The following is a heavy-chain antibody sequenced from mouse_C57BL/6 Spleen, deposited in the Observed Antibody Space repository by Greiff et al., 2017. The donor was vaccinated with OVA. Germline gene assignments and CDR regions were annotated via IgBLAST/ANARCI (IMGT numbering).Heavy chain of an antibody. V-gene: IGHV1-15*01. D-gene: IGHD1-1*01. J-gene: IGHJ1*03. CDR3: TRGYYYGSSYGYFDV. CDR2: IDPETGGT. CDR1: GYTFTDYE. Sequence: QVQLKQSGAELVRPGASVTLSCKASGYTFTDYEMHWVKQTPVHGLEWIGAIDPETGGTAYNQKFKGKAILTADKSSSTAYMELRSLTSEDSAVYYGTRGYYYGSSYGYFDVWGTGTTVTVSS.